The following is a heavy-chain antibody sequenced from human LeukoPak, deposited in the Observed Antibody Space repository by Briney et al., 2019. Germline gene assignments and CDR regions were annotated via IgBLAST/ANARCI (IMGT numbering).Heavy chain of an antibody. D-gene: IGHD2-2*01. J-gene: IGHJ4*02. V-gene: IGHV3-23*01. Sequence: GGSLRLSCAASGFTFSGSDMHWVRQAPGKGLEWVSTISGSGDATFYAHSVKGRLTVSRDNSKNTLYLQMTSLRPEDTAFYYCAKEGILCSSSSCHFDYWGQGTLVTVSS. CDR2: ISGSGDAT. CDR3: AKEGILCSSSSCHFDY. CDR1: GFTFSGSD.